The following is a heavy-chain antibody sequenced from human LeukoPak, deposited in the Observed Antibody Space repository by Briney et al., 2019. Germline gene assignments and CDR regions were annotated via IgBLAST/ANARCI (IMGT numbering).Heavy chain of an antibody. CDR2: INHSGST. CDR1: GGSFSGYY. J-gene: IGHJ4*02. D-gene: IGHD2-15*01. CDR3: ARLGSWYALDFDY. Sequence: SETLSLTCAVYGGSFSGYYWSWIRQPPGKGLEWIGEINHSGSTNYNPSLKSRVTISVDTSKNQFSLKLSSVTAADTAVYYCARLGSWYALDFDYWGQGTLVTVSS. V-gene: IGHV4-34*01.